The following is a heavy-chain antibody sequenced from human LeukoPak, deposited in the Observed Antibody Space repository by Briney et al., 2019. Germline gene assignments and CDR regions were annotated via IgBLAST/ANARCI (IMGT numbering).Heavy chain of an antibody. CDR3: ARDTRGWHQFDY. J-gene: IGHJ4*02. V-gene: IGHV1-2*06. D-gene: IGHD6-19*01. Sequence: ASVKVSCKASRYTFTGYFMHWVRQAPGQGLEWMGRINPDSGGTNYAQKFQGRVTMTRDTSLSTAYMELSRLRSDDTAVYYCARDTRGWHQFDYWGQGTLVTVSS. CDR1: RYTFTGYF. CDR2: INPDSGGT.